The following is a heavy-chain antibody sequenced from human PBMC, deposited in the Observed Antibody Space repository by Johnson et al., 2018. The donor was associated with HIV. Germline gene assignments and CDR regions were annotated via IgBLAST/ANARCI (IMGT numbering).Heavy chain of an antibody. D-gene: IGHD7-27*01. J-gene: IGHJ3*02. CDR1: GVKLDDYA. CDR3: ALNWGAEGAFDI. CDR2: ISWNSHIV. V-gene: IGHV3-9*01. Sequence: VQLVESGGGLVQPGRSLRLSCVASGVKLDDYAMHWVRQPTGQGLEWVAGISWNSHIVDYADSVKGRFTISRDNAKNSLYLQMNSLRAEDTAVYYCALNWGAEGAFDIWGQGTMVTVSS.